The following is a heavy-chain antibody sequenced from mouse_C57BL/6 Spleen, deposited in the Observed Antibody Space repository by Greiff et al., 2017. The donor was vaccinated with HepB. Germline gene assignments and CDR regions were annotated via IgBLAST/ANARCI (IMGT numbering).Heavy chain of an antibody. CDR1: GFTFSSYA. D-gene: IGHD1-1*01. V-gene: IGHV5-9-1*02. Sequence: EVMLVESGEGLVKPGGSLKLSCAASGFTFSSYAMSWVRQTPEKRLEWVAYISSGGDYIYYADTVKGRFTISRDNARNTLYLQMSSLKSEDTAMYYCTREYYGSGGYFDVWGTGTTVTVSS. CDR2: ISSGGDYI. J-gene: IGHJ1*03. CDR3: TREYYGSGGYFDV.